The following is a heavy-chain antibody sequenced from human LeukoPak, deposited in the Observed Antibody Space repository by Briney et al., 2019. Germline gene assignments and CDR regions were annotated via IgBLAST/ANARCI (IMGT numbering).Heavy chain of an antibody. CDR3: ARPRGCGSSRCNNFDY. Sequence: GALRLSCSVSGFIFRDFSMSWVRQAPGKGLEWVAKMNEYGSEIFYVDSVKGRFTISRDNGKNSLYLQMNRLRAEDTAVYYCARPRGCGSSRCNNFDYWGQGTLVTVSS. CDR1: GFIFRDFS. J-gene: IGHJ4*02. D-gene: IGHD2-2*01. CDR2: MNEYGSEI. V-gene: IGHV3-7*01.